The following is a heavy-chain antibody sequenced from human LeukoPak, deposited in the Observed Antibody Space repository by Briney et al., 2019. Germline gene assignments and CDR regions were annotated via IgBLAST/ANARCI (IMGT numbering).Heavy chain of an antibody. CDR1: GYSISSGYY. J-gene: IGHJ4*02. CDR3: ARALRRYSYGITY. Sequence: SETLSLTCTVSGYSISSGYYWGWIRQPPGKGLEWIGSIYHSGSTCYNPSLKSRVTISVDTSKNQFSLKLSSVTAADTAVYYCARALRRYSYGITYWGQGTLVTVSS. CDR2: IYHSGST. D-gene: IGHD5-18*01. V-gene: IGHV4-38-2*02.